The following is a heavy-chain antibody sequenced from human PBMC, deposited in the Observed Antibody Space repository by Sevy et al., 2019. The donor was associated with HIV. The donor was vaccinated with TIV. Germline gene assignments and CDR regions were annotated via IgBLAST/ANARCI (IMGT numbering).Heavy chain of an antibody. CDR1: GFTFSSYS. V-gene: IGHV3-21*01. Sequence: GGSLRLSCAASGFTFSSYSMNWVRQAPGRGLEWVSSITSGSSFIFYAGSVKGRLTISRDNAKNSLYLQMNSLRAEDTSVYYYARPTSGMSEYEPLDNARFYGMDVWGPGTTVTVSS. CDR2: ITSGSSFI. CDR3: ARPTSGMSEYEPLDNARFYGMDV. D-gene: IGHD1-20*01. J-gene: IGHJ6*02.